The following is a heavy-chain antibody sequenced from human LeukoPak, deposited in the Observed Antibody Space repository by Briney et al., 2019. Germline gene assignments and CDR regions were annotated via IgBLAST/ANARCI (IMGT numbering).Heavy chain of an antibody. CDR3: ARDRLTVTSFDY. V-gene: IGHV1-2*02. CDR2: INPNSGGT. J-gene: IGHJ4*02. CDR1: GYTFTGYY. Sequence: ASVKVSGKASGYTFTGYYMHCVRQAPGQGLEWMGWINPNSGGTNYAQKFQGRGTMTRDTSISTAYMELSRLRSDDTAVYYCARDRLTVTSFDYWGQGTLVTVSS. D-gene: IGHD4-17*01.